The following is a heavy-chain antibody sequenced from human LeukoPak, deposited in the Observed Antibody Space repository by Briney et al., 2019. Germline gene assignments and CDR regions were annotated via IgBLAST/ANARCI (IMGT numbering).Heavy chain of an antibody. V-gene: IGHV3-30*18. Sequence: GYLRLYCAASGFTFSSYGMHWVRQAPGKGLEWVAVISYDGSNKYYADSVKGRFTISRDNSKNTLYLQMNSLRAEDTAVYYCAKVYSSSGYNWFDPWGQGTLVTVSS. CDR2: ISYDGSNK. J-gene: IGHJ5*02. D-gene: IGHD6-13*01. CDR3: AKVYSSSGYNWFDP. CDR1: GFTFSSYG.